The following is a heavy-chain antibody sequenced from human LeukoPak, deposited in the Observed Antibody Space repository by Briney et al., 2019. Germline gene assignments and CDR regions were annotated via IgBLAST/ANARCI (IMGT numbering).Heavy chain of an antibody. V-gene: IGHV4-31*03. D-gene: IGHD6-19*01. CDR3: ATYSTGFDI. J-gene: IGHJ3*02. Sequence: SETLSLTCTVSGGSISSGGYYWSWIRQHPGKGLEWIGYIYYSGSTHYNPSLKSRVTISVDTSKKQFSPKLSSVTAADTAVYYCATYSTGFDIWGQGTVVTVSS. CDR1: GGSISSGGYY. CDR2: IYYSGST.